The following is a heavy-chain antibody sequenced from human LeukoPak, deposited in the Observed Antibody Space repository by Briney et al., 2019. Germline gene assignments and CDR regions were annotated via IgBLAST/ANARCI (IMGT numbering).Heavy chain of an antibody. D-gene: IGHD3-10*01. CDR3: ARAPGGTMVLDY. CDR1: GFTFISYI. J-gene: IGHJ4*02. V-gene: IGHV3-21*06. Sequence: GGSLRLSCAASGFTFISYIMNWVRRAPGKGLEWVSSITSRSSYIYYADSVKGRFNISRDNAKNTLYLQMNSLRAEDTALYYCARAPGGTMVLDYWGQGTLVTVSS. CDR2: ITSRSSYI.